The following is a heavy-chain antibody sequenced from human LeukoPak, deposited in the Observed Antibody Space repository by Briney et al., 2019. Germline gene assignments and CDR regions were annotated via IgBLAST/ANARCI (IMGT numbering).Heavy chain of an antibody. J-gene: IGHJ4*02. Sequence: SETLSLTCAVYGGSFSGYYWNWIRQHPREGLEWIGYFYYSRTTSYNPSLKSRATISVDTSNNQFSLKLSSVTAADTAVYYCARGDYGLYFFDSWGRGTLVTVSS. CDR2: FYYSRTT. CDR1: GGSFSGYY. D-gene: IGHD4-17*01. V-gene: IGHV4-31*11. CDR3: ARGDYGLYFFDS.